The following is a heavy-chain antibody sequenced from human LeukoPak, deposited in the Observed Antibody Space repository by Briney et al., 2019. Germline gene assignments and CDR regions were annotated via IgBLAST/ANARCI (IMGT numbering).Heavy chain of an antibody. CDR3: QYYYDSSAYDY. CDR2: ISAYNGDT. V-gene: IGHV1-18*01. Sequence: ASVKVSCKASGYTFTSYGISWVRQAPGQGLEWMGWISAYNGDTKYAQMVQGRVTMTRDTSTSTAYMELRSLRSDDTAVYYCQYYYDSSAYDYWGQGTLVTVSS. CDR1: GYTFTSYG. J-gene: IGHJ4*02. D-gene: IGHD3-22*01.